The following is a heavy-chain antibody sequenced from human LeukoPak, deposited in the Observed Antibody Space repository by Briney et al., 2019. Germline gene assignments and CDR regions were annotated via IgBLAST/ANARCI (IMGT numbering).Heavy chain of an antibody. V-gene: IGHV3-23*01. D-gene: IGHD6-19*01. J-gene: IGHJ4*02. CDR2: ISGSGSST. CDR3: AKEWASGSGWYYFDY. Sequence: GGSLRLSCAASGFTFSSYAMSWVRQAPGKGLEWVSAISGSGSSTYYADSVKGRFTISRDNSKNTLYLQMNSLRAEDTAVYYCAKEWASGSGWYYFDYWGQGTLVTVSS. CDR1: GFTFSSYA.